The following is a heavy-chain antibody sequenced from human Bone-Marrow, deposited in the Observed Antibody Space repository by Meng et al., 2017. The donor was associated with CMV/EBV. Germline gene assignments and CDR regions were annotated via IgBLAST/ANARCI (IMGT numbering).Heavy chain of an antibody. V-gene: IGHV3-74*01. Sequence: GESLKISCAASGFTFSSYWMHWVRQAPGKGLVWVSRINSDGGSTSYADSVKGRFTISRDNAKNTLYLQMNSLRAEDTAVYYWRAQIDAFDIWGQGTMVTVSS. CDR2: INSDGGST. CDR3: RAQIDAFDI. CDR1: GFTFSSYW. J-gene: IGHJ3*02.